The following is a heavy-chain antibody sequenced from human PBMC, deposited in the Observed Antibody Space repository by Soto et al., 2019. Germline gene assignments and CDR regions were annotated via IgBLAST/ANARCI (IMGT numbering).Heavy chain of an antibody. D-gene: IGHD5-12*01. Sequence: GGSLRLSCAASGFTFSSYAMHWVRQAPGKGLEWVAVISYDGSNKYYADSVKGRFTISRDNSKNTLYLQMNSLRAEDTAVYYCARDHSAVVAALDYWGQGTLVTVSS. CDR3: ARDHSAVVAALDY. CDR1: GFTFSSYA. V-gene: IGHV3-30-3*01. J-gene: IGHJ4*02. CDR2: ISYDGSNK.